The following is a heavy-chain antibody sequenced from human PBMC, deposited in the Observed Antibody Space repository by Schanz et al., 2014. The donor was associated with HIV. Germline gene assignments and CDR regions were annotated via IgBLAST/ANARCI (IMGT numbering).Heavy chain of an antibody. CDR2: VWSDGSKR. J-gene: IGHJ4*02. CDR3: LRGPGYNMHLDY. V-gene: IGHV3-33*03. D-gene: IGHD1-20*01. CDR1: GFIFSSYG. Sequence: QVQLVESGGGVVQPGRSLRLSCAASGFIFSSYGMYWVRQAPGKGLEWVGVVWSDGSKRHYSDFVKGRFTISRDNVRNTLYLQMNSLRAEDTGVYYCLRGPGYNMHLDYWGQGTLVTVSS.